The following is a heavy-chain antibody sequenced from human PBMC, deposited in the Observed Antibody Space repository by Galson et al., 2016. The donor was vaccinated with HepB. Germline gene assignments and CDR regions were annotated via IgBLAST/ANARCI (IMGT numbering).Heavy chain of an antibody. D-gene: IGHD6-19*01. Sequence: SLRLSCATSELTFSGYGIHWVRQAPGKGLEWVALIWNDGSKKYYADSVKGRFTTSRDMSKNTLYLQMGSLRAEDTAVYYCAKCSVYSTGWCNSLDPWGQGTLVIVSS. CDR2: IWNDGSKK. J-gene: IGHJ5*02. V-gene: IGHV3-33*03. CDR3: AKCSVYSTGWCNSLDP. CDR1: ELTFSGYG.